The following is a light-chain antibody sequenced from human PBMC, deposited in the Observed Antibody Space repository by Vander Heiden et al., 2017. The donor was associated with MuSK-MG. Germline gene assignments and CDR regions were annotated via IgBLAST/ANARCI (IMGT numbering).Light chain of an antibody. CDR2: AAS. Sequence: ATQMTQSPSSLSASVGDRVTITCRASQGIRNDLGWYQQKPGKAPKLLIYAASSLQSGVPSRFSGSGSGTDFTLTISSLQPEDFATYYCRQDYNYPRTFGQRTKLEIK. CDR3: RQDYNYPRT. V-gene: IGKV1-6*01. J-gene: IGKJ2*01. CDR1: QGIRND.